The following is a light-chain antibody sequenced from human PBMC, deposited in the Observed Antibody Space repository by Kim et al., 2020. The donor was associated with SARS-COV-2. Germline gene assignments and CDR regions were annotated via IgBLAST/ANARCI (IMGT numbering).Light chain of an antibody. CDR1: QSVSRW. J-gene: IGKJ2*01. CDR2: DAS. V-gene: IGKV1-5*01. CDR3: QQYNVH. Sequence: STLSASVGDRVTITCRASQSVSRWLAWYQQTPGKAPKLVIVDASSLQSGVPSRFSGSGSGTEFTLTISSLQPDDSATYYCQQYNVHFGQGTKLEI.